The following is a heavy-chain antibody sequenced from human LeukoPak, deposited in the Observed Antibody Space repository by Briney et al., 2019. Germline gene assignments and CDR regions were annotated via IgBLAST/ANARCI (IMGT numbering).Heavy chain of an antibody. Sequence: ASVKVSCKASGYTFTSYYIHWVRQPPGQGLEWMGLINPSGGSTNYAQKFQGRVTMTTDTSTSTAYMELRSLRSDDTAVYYCAREGASAGTVNYAFDIWDKGTMVTVSS. CDR1: GYTFTSYY. D-gene: IGHD6-13*01. CDR2: INPSGGST. J-gene: IGHJ3*02. CDR3: AREGASAGTVNYAFDI. V-gene: IGHV1-46*01.